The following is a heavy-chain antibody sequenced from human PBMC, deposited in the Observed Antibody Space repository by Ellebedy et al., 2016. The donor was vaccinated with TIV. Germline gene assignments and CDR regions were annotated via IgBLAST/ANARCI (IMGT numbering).Heavy chain of an antibody. CDR1: GFTFSDYY. CDR2: ISSSGTNI. CDR3: ASEYSSSSHWGY. V-gene: IGHV3-11*01. Sequence: GESLKISCAASGFTFSDYYMGWIRQAPGKGLEWVSYISSSGTNIYHADSVKGRFTISRDNAKNSLYLQMNSLRAEDTAVYYCASEYSSSSHWGYWGQGTLVTVSS. D-gene: IGHD6-6*01. J-gene: IGHJ4*02.